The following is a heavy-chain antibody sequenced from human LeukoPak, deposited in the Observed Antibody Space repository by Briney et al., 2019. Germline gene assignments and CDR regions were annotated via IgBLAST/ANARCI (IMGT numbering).Heavy chain of an antibody. V-gene: IGHV3-48*01. D-gene: IGHD2-21*02. CDR2: ISRTGTTI. CDR3: ERDLGSGDHGLLV. Sequence: PGGSLRLSCAASGFTFNSYTMNWVRQAQGKGREWISYISRTGTTIYYADSVKGRFTISRDTAKNSLYLQMNSLRSEDTGLYFCERDLGSGDHGLLVWGQGTLLTVSS. J-gene: IGHJ4*02. CDR1: GFTFNSYT.